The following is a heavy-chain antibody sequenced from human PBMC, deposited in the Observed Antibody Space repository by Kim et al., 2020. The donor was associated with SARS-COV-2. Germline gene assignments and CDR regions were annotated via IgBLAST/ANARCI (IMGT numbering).Heavy chain of an antibody. J-gene: IGHJ2*01. V-gene: IGHV3-53*01. Sequence: YYANSVEGRSTISRDNSKNTLYLQMNSRRAEDTAVDYCARDRGADWYFDLWGRGTLVTVSS. CDR3: ARDRGADWYFDL. D-gene: IGHD3-10*01.